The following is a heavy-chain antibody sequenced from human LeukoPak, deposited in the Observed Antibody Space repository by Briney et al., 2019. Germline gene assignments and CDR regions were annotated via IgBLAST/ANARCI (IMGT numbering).Heavy chain of an antibody. CDR1: GGSISSSNW. Sequence: SETLSLTCAVSGGSISSSNWWSWVRQPPGQGLEWIGEIYHSGSTNYNPSLKSRVTISVDKSKNQFSLKLSSVTAADTAVYYCARGEVWSGYYSNFDYWGQGTLVTVSS. J-gene: IGHJ4*02. D-gene: IGHD3-3*01. CDR2: IYHSGST. V-gene: IGHV4-4*02. CDR3: ARGEVWSGYYSNFDY.